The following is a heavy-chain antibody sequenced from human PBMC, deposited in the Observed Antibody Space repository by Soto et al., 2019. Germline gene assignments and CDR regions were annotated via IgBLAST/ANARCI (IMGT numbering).Heavy chain of an antibody. CDR1: GDTVASYG. D-gene: IGHD2-2*01. J-gene: IGHJ4*02. CDR3: AGGRRVGQGFDY. CDR2: ISVNSGNT. V-gene: IGHV1-18*01. Sequence: QVQLVQSGAEVKKPGASVKVSCKASGDTVASYGISWVRQAPGQGLEWMGWISVNSGNTNYAQNSQGRVTMTTDTSTTTVFMELRSLRSDDTAVYYCAGGRRVGQGFDYWGQGTLVTVSS.